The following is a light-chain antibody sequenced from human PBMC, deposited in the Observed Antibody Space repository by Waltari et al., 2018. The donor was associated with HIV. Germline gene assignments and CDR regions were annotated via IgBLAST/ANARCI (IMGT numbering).Light chain of an antibody. V-gene: IGKV1-39*01. CDR3: QQTYSVSIT. CDR2: GVS. Sequence: QLTQSPSSLSASLGDKVPITCRASQNIKTPLNWYQMRPGKAPRLLIYGVSGLPAGVPSRFTGGGSGSDFTLTINNLQPEDFASYFCQQTYSVSITFGPGTRVEI. J-gene: IGKJ5*01. CDR1: QNIKTP.